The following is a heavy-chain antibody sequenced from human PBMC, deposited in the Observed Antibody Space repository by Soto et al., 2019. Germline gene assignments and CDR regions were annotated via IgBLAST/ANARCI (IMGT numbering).Heavy chain of an antibody. CDR2: ISAYNGNT. CDR3: ARTDIVVVPAAMPGGPYYGMDV. J-gene: IGHJ6*02. CDR1: GYTFTSYG. Sequence: ASVKVSCKASGYTFTSYGINWVRQAPGQGLEWMGWISAYNGNTKYAQNLQGRVTMTRDTSASTAYMELSSLRSEDTAVYYCARTDIVVVPAAMPGGPYYGMDVWGQGTTVTVSS. D-gene: IGHD2-2*01. V-gene: IGHV1-18*01.